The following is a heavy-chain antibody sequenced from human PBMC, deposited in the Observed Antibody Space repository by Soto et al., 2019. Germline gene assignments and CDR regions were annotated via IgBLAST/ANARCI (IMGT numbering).Heavy chain of an antibody. J-gene: IGHJ4*02. V-gene: IGHV3-48*02. CDR1: TSTFSRYG. D-gene: IGHD5-12*01. Sequence: EVLLVESGGGLVQSGGSLRLSCAASTSTFSRYGMNWVRQAPGKGLEWIAFISPSGGNIYYADSVRGRFTISRDNAKNSLFLAMNTLREDDTAVYYCVRGGSTVATIGDHWGQGTLGTVSS. CDR2: ISPSGGNI. CDR3: VRGGSTVATIGDH.